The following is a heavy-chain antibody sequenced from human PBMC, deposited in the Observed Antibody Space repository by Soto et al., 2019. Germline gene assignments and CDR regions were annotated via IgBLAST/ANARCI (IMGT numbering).Heavy chain of an antibody. Sequence: GGSLRLSCAASGFNFKNYGVNWVRQAPGKGLEWVAGISGSGDSTYYGDSVKGRFTISRDNSLHTVYLQMDGLRADDTAIYYCAKSPAAATLNWFDPWGQGSLVTVSS. CDR1: GFNFKNYG. CDR3: AKSPAAATLNWFDP. CDR2: ISGSGDST. J-gene: IGHJ5*02. D-gene: IGHD2-2*01. V-gene: IGHV3-23*01.